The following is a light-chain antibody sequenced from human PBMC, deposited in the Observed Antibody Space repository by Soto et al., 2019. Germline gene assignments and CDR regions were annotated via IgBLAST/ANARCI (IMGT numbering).Light chain of an antibody. CDR3: QHRANWPLT. Sequence: EIVLTQSPATLSLSPGERPTLSCRASQSVSSYLAWYQQKRGQAPRLLIYDASNRATGIPARFSGSGSGTDFTLTISSLEPEDFAVYYCQHRANWPLTFGGGTTVEIK. V-gene: IGKV3-11*01. CDR1: QSVSSY. CDR2: DAS. J-gene: IGKJ4*01.